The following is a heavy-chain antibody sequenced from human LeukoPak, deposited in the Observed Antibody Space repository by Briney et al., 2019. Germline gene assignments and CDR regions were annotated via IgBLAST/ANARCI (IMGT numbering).Heavy chain of an antibody. J-gene: IGHJ4*02. V-gene: IGHV3-33*01. CDR2: IWYDGSNK. Sequence: GRSLRLSCAASGFTFSSYGMHWVRQAPGKGLEWVAVIWYDGSNKYYADSVKGRFTISRDNSKNTLYLQMNSLRAEDTAVSYCARDQRYYDSSGYYSYFDYWGQGTLVTVSS. CDR1: GFTFSSYG. CDR3: ARDQRYYDSSGYYSYFDY. D-gene: IGHD3-22*01.